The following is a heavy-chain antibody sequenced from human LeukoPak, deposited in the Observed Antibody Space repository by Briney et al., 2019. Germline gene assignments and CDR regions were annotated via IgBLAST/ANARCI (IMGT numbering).Heavy chain of an antibody. D-gene: IGHD6-13*01. Sequence: GESLKISCKGSGYSFTSYWIGWVRQMPGKGLEWMGIIYPGDSDTRHGPSFQGHVTISADKSISTAYLQWSSLKASDTAVYYCARHKTGIATAPVFDYWGQGTLVTVSS. V-gene: IGHV5-51*01. CDR3: ARHKTGIATAPVFDY. J-gene: IGHJ4*02. CDR1: GYSFTSYW. CDR2: IYPGDSDT.